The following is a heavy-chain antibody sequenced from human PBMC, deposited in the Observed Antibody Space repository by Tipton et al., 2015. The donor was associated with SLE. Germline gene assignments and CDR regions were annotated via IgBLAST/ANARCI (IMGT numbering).Heavy chain of an antibody. J-gene: IGHJ6*03. Sequence: TLSLTCTVSGGSISSGSYYWSWIRQPAGKGLEWIGRIYTSGSTNYNPSLKSRVTISVDTSKNQFSLKLSSVTAADTAVYYCARELNPVRYMDVWGKGTTVTVSS. CDR1: GGSISSGSYY. V-gene: IGHV4-61*02. CDR2: IYTSGST. CDR3: ARELNPVRYMDV. D-gene: IGHD1-1*01.